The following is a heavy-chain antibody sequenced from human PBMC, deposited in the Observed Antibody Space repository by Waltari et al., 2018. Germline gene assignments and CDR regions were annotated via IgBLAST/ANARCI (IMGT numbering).Heavy chain of an antibody. CDR2: IYYSGGA. V-gene: IGHV4-39*01. Sequence: QLQLQESGPGLVKPSETLSLTCTVSGGSISSSSYYWGWIRQPPGKGRGWIGSIYYSGGASYNPSPKVRVTISVDTSKSQFSLKLSSVTAADTAVYYCARLRGTYCSSTSCYIFEHWGQGTLVTVSS. CDR1: GGSISSSSYY. CDR3: ARLRGTYCSSTSCYIFEH. J-gene: IGHJ1*01. D-gene: IGHD2-2*02.